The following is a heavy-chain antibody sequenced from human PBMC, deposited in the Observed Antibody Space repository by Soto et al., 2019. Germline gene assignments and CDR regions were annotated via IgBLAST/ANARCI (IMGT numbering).Heavy chain of an antibody. CDR2: IIPILGIA. Sequence: QVQLVQSGAEVEKPGSSVKVSCKASGGTFSSYTISWVRQAPGQGLEWMGRIIPILGIANYAQKFQGRVTITADKSTSTAYMELSSLRSEDTAVYYCAGAAAATPGWFDPWGQGTLVTVSS. D-gene: IGHD6-13*01. J-gene: IGHJ5*02. V-gene: IGHV1-69*02. CDR3: AGAAAATPGWFDP. CDR1: GGTFSSYT.